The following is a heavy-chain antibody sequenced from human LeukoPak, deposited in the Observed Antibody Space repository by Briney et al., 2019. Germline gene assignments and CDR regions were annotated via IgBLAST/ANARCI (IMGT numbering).Heavy chain of an antibody. CDR1: GFTFSNYW. Sequence: PGESLRLSCSASGFTFSNYWMCWVRQAPGKGLEWVASIKRDGSEKYFVDSVKGRFTISSDNAKNSVCLQMNSLRVEDTAVYYCARLRFYEFDYWGQGTLVSVSS. J-gene: IGHJ4*02. CDR2: IKRDGSEK. D-gene: IGHD3-16*01. V-gene: IGHV3-7*01. CDR3: ARLRFYEFDY.